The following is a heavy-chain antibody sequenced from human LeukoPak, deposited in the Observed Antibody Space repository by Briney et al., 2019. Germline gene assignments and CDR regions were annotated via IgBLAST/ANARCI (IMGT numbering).Heavy chain of an antibody. CDR3: ARDLDPGDYYFDY. CDR2: IWYDGSNK. V-gene: IGHV3-33*01. J-gene: IGHJ4*02. CDR1: GFTFSSYG. Sequence: GRSLRLSWAAAGFTFSSYGMHWVRQAPGKGLEGVAVIWYDGSNKYYADSVKGRFTISRDNSKNTLYLQMNSLRAEDTAVYYCARDLDPGDYYFDYWGQGTLVTVSS. D-gene: IGHD3-10*01.